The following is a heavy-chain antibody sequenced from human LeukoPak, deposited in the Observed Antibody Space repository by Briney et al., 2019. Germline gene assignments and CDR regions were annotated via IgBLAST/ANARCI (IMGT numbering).Heavy chain of an antibody. V-gene: IGHV4-34*01. CDR2: INHSGST. Sequence: SETLSLTCAVYGGSFSGYYWSWIRQPPGKGLEWIGEINHSGSTNYNPSLKSRVTISVDTSENQFSLKLSSVTAADTAVYYCARVSNRGYCSGGSCYPPHYGMDVWGQGTTVTVSS. CDR1: GGSFSGYY. CDR3: ARVSNRGYCSGGSCYPPHYGMDV. D-gene: IGHD2-15*01. J-gene: IGHJ6*02.